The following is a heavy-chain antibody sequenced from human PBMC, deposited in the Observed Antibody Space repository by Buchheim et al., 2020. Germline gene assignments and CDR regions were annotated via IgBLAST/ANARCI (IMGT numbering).Heavy chain of an antibody. V-gene: IGHV4-34*01. CDR3: ARGVIEYSSSSLYFDY. CDR1: GGSFSGYY. J-gene: IGHJ4*02. CDR2: INHSGST. Sequence: QVQLQQWGAGLLKPSETLSLTCAVYGGSFSGYYWSWIRQPPGKGLEWIGEINHSGSTNYNPSLKSRVTISVDTSKNQFSLKLSSVTAADTAVYYCARGVIEYSSSSLYFDYWGQGTL. D-gene: IGHD6-6*01.